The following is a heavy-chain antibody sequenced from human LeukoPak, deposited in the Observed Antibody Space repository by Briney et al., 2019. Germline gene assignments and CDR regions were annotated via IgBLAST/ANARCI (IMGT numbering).Heavy chain of an antibody. V-gene: IGHV4-59*08. J-gene: IGHJ5*02. CDR3: VSAKFLVRGVSWFDP. CDR2: LYHGGST. D-gene: IGHD3-10*01. Sequence: SETLSLTCTVSGGSVSSSYWTWFRQPPGKGLEWLGSLYHGGSTNYNSSLSGRVTISVDTSKNQFSLKLTSVTAADTAVYYCVSAKFLVRGVSWFDPWGQGTLVTVSS. CDR1: GGSVSSSY.